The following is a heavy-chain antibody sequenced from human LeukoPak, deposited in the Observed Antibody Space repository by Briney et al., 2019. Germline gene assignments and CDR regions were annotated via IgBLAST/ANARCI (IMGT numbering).Heavy chain of an antibody. J-gene: IGHJ2*01. V-gene: IGHV3-30*03. D-gene: IGHD3-16*01. CDR3: AREGAWGNWYFDL. Sequence: GGSLRLSCAASGFTFRRHGMHWVRQAPSKGLEWVVVISADGNTKYYVDSVEGRFTISRDNSKSTVYLEMNSLREEDTAVYYCAREGAWGNWYFDLWGRGTLVTVSS. CDR2: ISADGNTK. CDR1: GFTFRRHG.